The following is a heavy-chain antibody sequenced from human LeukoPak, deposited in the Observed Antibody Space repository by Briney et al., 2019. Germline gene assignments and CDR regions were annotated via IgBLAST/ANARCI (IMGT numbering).Heavy chain of an antibody. J-gene: IGHJ4*02. CDR1: GGSISSYY. CDR3: ARAPRGYSYGPFDY. Sequence: SETLSLTCTVSGGSISSYYWSWIRQPAGKGLEWIGRIYTSGSTNYNPSLKSRVTISVDTSKNQFSLKLSSVTAADTAVYYCARAPRGYSYGPFDYWGQGTLVTVSS. V-gene: IGHV4-4*07. CDR2: IYTSGST. D-gene: IGHD5-18*01.